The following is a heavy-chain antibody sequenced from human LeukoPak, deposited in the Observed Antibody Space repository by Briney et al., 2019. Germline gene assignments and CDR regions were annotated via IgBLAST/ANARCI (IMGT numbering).Heavy chain of an antibody. CDR1: GFTFSSYSI. CDR3: ASAPRNLGPNRI. D-gene: IGHD1-14*01. J-gene: IGHJ4*02. Sequence: GSLRLSCAASGFTFSSYSIHWVRQPPGKGLEWIGEIDHSGSTNYNPSLKSRVTISVDKSNNQFSLKLSSVTAADTAVYFCASAPRNLGPNRIWGQGTLVTVSS. CDR2: IDHSGST. V-gene: IGHV4-4*01.